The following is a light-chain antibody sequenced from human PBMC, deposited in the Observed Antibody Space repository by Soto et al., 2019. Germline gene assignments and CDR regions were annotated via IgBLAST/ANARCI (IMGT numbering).Light chain of an antibody. CDR3: CSYAGNNALV. CDR2: EVS. Sequence: QSALTQPASVSGSRGQSITISCTGTSSNVGSYNFVSWYRQYPGKAPELIIYEVSQRPSTFFNRFSGSKSCNTASLTISGLQSDDEADYYCCSYAGNNALVFGGGTKVTVL. CDR1: SSNVGSYNF. V-gene: IGLV2-23*02. J-gene: IGLJ3*02.